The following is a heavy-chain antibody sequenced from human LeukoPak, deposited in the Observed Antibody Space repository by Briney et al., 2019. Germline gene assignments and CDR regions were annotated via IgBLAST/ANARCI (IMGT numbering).Heavy chain of an antibody. CDR1: GYTLTELS. V-gene: IGHV1-24*01. J-gene: IGHJ4*02. CDR3: ATDPRGYYGSGPDFDY. D-gene: IGHD3-10*01. Sequence: ASVKVSCKVSGYTLTELSMHWVRQAPGKGLEWMGGFDPEDGETIYAQKFQGRVTMTEDTSTDTAYMELSSLRSEDTAVYYWATDPRGYYGSGPDFDYWGQGTLVTVSS. CDR2: FDPEDGET.